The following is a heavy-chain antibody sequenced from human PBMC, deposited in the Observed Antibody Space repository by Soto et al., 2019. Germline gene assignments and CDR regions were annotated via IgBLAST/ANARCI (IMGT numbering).Heavy chain of an antibody. CDR1: GYTFTSYA. J-gene: IGHJ6*02. CDR3: ARGGTGVPAAAVYYYYGMDV. D-gene: IGHD2-2*01. CDR2: INAGNGNT. Sequence: QVQLVQSGAEVKKPGASVKVSCKASGYTFTSYAMHWVRQAPGQRLEWMGWINAGNGNTKYSQKFQGRVTITRDTSASTAYMELSSLRSEDTAVYYCARGGTGVPAAAVYYYYGMDVWGQGTTVTVSS. V-gene: IGHV1-3*01.